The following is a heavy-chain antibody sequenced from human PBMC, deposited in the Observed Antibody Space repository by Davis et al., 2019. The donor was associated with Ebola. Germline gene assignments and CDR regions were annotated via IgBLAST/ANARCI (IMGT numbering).Heavy chain of an antibody. J-gene: IGHJ4*02. V-gene: IGHV3-7*01. CDR2: IKQDGSEK. CDR3: ARDGYNSVLGFGGIGY. Sequence: GGSLRLSCAASGFTFSSYWMSWVRQAPGKGLEWVANIKQDGSEKYYVDSVKGRFTISRDNAKNSLYLQMNSLRAEDTAVYYCARDGYNSVLGFGGIGYWGQGTLVTVSS. CDR1: GFTFSSYW. D-gene: IGHD5-24*01.